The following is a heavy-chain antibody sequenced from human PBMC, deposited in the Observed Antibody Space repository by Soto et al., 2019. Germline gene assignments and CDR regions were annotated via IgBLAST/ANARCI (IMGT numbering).Heavy chain of an antibody. V-gene: IGHV1-18*04. D-gene: IGHD6-6*01. CDR2: ISAYNGNT. CDR1: GYTFTSYG. J-gene: IGHJ6*02. CDR3: ERSIAARRDYYYYGMDV. Sequence: GASVKVSCKASGYTFTSYGISWVRQAPGQGLEWMGWISAYNGNTNYAQKLQGRVTMTTDTSTSTAYMELRSLRSDETAVYYCERSIAARRDYYYYGMDVWGQGTTVTVSS.